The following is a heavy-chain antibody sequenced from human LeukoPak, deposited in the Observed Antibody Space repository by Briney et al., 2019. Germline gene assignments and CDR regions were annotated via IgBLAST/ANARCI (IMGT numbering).Heavy chain of an antibody. V-gene: IGHV3-23*01. CDR3: AKDIGWELLQVSFDY. J-gene: IGHJ4*02. CDR2: ISGSGGST. CDR1: GFTFSSYA. D-gene: IGHD1-26*01. Sequence: TGGSLRLSCAASGFTFSSYAMSWVRQAPGKGLEWVSAISGSGGSTYYADSVKGRFTISRDNSKNTLYLQMNSLRAEDTAVYYCAKDIGWELLQVSFDYWGQGTLVTVSS.